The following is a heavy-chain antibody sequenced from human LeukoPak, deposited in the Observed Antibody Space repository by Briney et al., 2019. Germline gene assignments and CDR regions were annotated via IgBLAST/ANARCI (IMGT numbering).Heavy chain of an antibody. Sequence: GGSLRLSCAASGFTFSSYEMNWVRQAPGKGLEWVSGISPSGDITYYADSVKGRFTISRDNSKNTLYLEVISLTAEDTAVYYCAKDDAWLRFGEWSQGTLSPSPQ. CDR2: ISPSGDIT. CDR3: AKDDAWLRFGE. J-gene: IGHJ4*02. CDR1: GFTFSSYE. V-gene: IGHV3-23*01. D-gene: IGHD3-10*01.